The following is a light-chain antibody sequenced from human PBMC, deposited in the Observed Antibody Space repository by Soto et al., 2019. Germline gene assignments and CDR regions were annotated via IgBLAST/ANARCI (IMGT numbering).Light chain of an antibody. CDR2: EAS. CDR1: QSVSTY. CDR3: QQRGHWPRT. V-gene: IGKV3-11*01. J-gene: IGKJ1*01. Sequence: EVVLTQSPATMSLYPGEGATLSCRASQSVSTYLAWYQQKPGQAPRLLIFEASKRATGIPDRISGSGSGTDFTLTISSLEPEDFAVYYCQQRGHWPRTFGQGTKVAMK.